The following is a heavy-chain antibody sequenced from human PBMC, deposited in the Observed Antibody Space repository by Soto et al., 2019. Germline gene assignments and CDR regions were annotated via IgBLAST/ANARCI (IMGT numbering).Heavy chain of an antibody. CDR1: GFTFSSYE. V-gene: IGHV3-48*03. J-gene: IGHJ6*02. D-gene: IGHD2-2*01. CDR2: ISSSGSTI. CDR3: ARAAFIVVVTAARYGMDV. Sequence: GGSLRLSCAASGFTFSSYEMNWVRQAPGKGLEWVSYISSSGSTIYYADSVKGRFTISRDNAKNSLYLQMNSLRAEDTAVYYCARAAFIVVVTAARYGMDVWGQGTRVTVSS.